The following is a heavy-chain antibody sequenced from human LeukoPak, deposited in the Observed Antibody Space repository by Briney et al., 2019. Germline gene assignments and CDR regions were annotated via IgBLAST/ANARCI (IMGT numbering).Heavy chain of an antibody. CDR3: ARVIVGSYAFDI. CDR2: MNPNSGNT. CDR1: GYTFTSYY. J-gene: IGHJ3*02. D-gene: IGHD3-22*01. V-gene: IGHV1-8*03. Sequence: ASVKVSCKASGYTFTSYYMHWVRQATGQGLEWMGWMNPNSGNTGYAQKFQGRVTITRNTSISTAYMELSSLRSEDTAVYYCARVIVGSYAFDIWGQGTMVTVSS.